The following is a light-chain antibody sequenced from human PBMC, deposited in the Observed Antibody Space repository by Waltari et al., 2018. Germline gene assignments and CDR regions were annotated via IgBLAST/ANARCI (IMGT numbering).Light chain of an antibody. V-gene: IGLV2-11*01. Sequence: QSALTQPRSVSGSPGQSVTISCTGTRSDVGGYNFVSWYQQHPGTAPKLIISDVTKLPAGVPVRFSGSKSGNTAALTISGLQAEDEADYYCSSYAGNYVAFGGGTKLTVL. CDR1: RSDVGGYNF. CDR2: DVT. J-gene: IGLJ2*01. CDR3: SSYAGNYVA.